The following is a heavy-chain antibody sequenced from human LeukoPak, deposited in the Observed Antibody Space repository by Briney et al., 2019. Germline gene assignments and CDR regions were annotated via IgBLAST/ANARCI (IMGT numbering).Heavy chain of an antibody. CDR3: ATSGASYGFDF. J-gene: IGHJ4*02. Sequence: GGSLTLSCGASGFIFTSYGMAWVRQAPGKGLEWVAFIRYDGSNKDYADSVKGRFTISRDNSKNTLYLQMNSLRAEDTAVYYCATSGASYGFDFWGQGTLVTVSS. V-gene: IGHV3-30*02. CDR1: GFIFTSYG. D-gene: IGHD5-18*01. CDR2: IRYDGSNK.